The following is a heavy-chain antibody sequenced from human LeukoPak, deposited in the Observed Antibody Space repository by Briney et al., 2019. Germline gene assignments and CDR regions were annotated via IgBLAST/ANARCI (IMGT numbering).Heavy chain of an antibody. J-gene: IGHJ4*02. Sequence: GGSLRLSCAASGFTFSSYAMSWVRQAPGKGLEWVSGISGSGTSTYYADSVKGRFTISRDNSKNTMSLQMNSLRAEDTALYYCARGKGIAVSSFVSWGQGTLVTVSS. CDR2: ISGSGTST. D-gene: IGHD6-19*01. V-gene: IGHV3-23*01. CDR3: ARGKGIAVSSFVS. CDR1: GFTFSSYA.